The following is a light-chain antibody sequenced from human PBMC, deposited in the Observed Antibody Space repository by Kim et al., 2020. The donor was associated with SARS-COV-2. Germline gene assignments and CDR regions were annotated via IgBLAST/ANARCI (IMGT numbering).Light chain of an antibody. Sequence: QSALTQPPSVSGAPGQRVTISCTGSNSNIGAGFDVHWYHQVPGAAPKLIIYGDTNRPSGVPDRFSGSKSGISASLAITGLQAEDEGDYYCQSYDSKLSPKVFGGGTQLTVL. V-gene: IGLV1-40*01. J-gene: IGLJ2*01. CDR3: QSYDSKLSPKV. CDR1: NSNIGAGFD. CDR2: GDT.